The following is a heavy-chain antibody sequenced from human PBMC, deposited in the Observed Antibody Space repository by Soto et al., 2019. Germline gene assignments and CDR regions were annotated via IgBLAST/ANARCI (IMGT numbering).Heavy chain of an antibody. D-gene: IGHD7-27*01. J-gene: IGHJ3*02. CDR3: ARLNWGMGGAFDI. V-gene: IGHV3-53*01. CDR2: IYSGGST. CDR1: GFTVSSNY. Sequence: EVQLVESGGGLIQPGGSLRLSCAASGFTVSSNYMSWVRQAPGKGLEWVSVIYSGGSTYYADSVKGRFTISRDNSKNTLYLQMNSPGAEDTAVYYCARLNWGMGGAFDIWGQGTMVTVSS.